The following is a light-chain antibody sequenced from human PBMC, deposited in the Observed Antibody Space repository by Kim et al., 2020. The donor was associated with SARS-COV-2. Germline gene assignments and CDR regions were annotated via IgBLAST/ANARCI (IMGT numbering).Light chain of an antibody. CDR1: SSDVGGYYY. V-gene: IGLV2-14*03. J-gene: IGLJ2*01. CDR2: DVS. CDR3: SSYTSDTTLVV. Sequence: SLTISWNGASSDVGGYYYVSWYQQHPGKVPKLMIYDVSNRPSGISNRFSGSKSGNTASLTISGLQAEDEADYYCSSYTSDTTLVVFGGGTQLTVL.